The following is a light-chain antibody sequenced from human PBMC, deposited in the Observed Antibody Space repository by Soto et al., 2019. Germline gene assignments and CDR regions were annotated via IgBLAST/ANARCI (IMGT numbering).Light chain of an antibody. Sequence: DIQMTQSPSSLSASVGDRVTITCRASQSIDTYLNWYQQKPGKAPKSLIYAASSLRSGVPSRFSGGGSGTDFTLTISSLQPDDFATYYCQHYNSYLWTFGQGTKVDIK. V-gene: IGKV1-16*01. CDR2: AAS. CDR3: QHYNSYLWT. CDR1: QSIDTY. J-gene: IGKJ1*01.